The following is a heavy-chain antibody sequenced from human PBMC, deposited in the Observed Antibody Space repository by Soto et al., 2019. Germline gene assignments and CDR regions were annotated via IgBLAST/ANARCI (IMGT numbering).Heavy chain of an antibody. CDR3: AKNLGEWLGGGGYFDY. J-gene: IGHJ4*02. D-gene: IGHD6-19*01. CDR2: ISWNSGSI. Sequence: EVQLVESGGGLVQPGRSLRLSCAASGFTFDDYAMHWVRQAPGKGLEWVSGISWNSGSIGYADSVKGRFTISRDNAKNTLYLQMNSLRAEDTALYYCAKNLGEWLGGGGYFDYWGQGTLVTVSS. V-gene: IGHV3-9*01. CDR1: GFTFDDYA.